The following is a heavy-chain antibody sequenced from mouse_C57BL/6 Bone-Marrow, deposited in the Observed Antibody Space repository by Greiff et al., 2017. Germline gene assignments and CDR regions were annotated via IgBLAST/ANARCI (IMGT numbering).Heavy chain of an antibody. Sequence: QVQLKQSGAELVKPGASVKMSCKASGYTFTSYWITWVKQRPGQGLEWIGDIYPGSGSTNYNEKFKSKATLTVDTSSSTAYMQLSSLTSEDSAVYYCARSTMITPYWYFDVWGTGTTVTVSS. CDR3: ARSTMITPYWYFDV. J-gene: IGHJ1*03. D-gene: IGHD2-4*01. V-gene: IGHV1-55*01. CDR1: GYTFTSYW. CDR2: IYPGSGST.